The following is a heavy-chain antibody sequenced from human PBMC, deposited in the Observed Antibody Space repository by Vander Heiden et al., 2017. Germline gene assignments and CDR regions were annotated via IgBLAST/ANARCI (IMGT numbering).Heavy chain of an antibody. J-gene: IGHJ4*02. CDR3: ARHHSNSLGSDY. V-gene: IGHV1-2*02. CDR2: INPNSGDT. Sequence: QVRLVQSGTEVKKPEASVKLSCKASGYFFTGYHMHWVRQAPGQGLEWMGWINPNSGDTNYAQKFQGRVTMTAATSITTAYLELSRLKSDDTGVYFCARHHSNSLGSDYWGQGTLVTVSS. D-gene: IGHD6-6*01. CDR1: GYFFTGYH.